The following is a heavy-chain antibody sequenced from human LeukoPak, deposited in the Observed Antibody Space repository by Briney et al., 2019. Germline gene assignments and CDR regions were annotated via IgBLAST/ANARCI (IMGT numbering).Heavy chain of an antibody. CDR3: ARARNYYDSSDYYYEGDAFDI. D-gene: IGHD3-22*01. Sequence: PSETLSLTCTVSGDSISSFYWTWIRQPAGKGLEWIGRIYTSGSTNYNPSLKSRVTISVDTSKNQFSLKLSSVTAADTAVYYCARARNYYDSSDYYYEGDAFDIWGQGTMVTVSS. CDR1: GDSISSFY. CDR2: IYTSGST. J-gene: IGHJ3*02. V-gene: IGHV4-4*07.